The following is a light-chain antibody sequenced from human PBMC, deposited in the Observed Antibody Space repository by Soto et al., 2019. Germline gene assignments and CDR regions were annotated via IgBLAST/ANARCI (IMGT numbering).Light chain of an antibody. CDR3: QHYNNWPHT. V-gene: IGKV3-15*01. Sequence: EKGVTPAPATLSFSPGERAPLSCRASESVNSHLAWYQQKPGLSPRLLIYGASTRATGVPDRFIGSGSGTEFTLTISSLQSEDFAIYYCQHYNNWPHTFGQGTRLEIK. J-gene: IGKJ5*01. CDR2: GAS. CDR1: ESVNSH.